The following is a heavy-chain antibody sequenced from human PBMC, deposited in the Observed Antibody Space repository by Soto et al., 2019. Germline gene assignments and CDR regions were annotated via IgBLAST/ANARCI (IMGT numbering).Heavy chain of an antibody. J-gene: IGHJ5*02. Sequence: QVQLVQSGAEVKKPGASVKVSCKASGYTFTGYYMHWVRQAPGQGLEWMGWINPNSGGTNYAQKFEGRVTITRDTSISTAYMELSRLRSDDTAVYYCARGHRRAHPLYGSGSYSIWFDPWGQGTLVTVSS. CDR1: GYTFTGYY. V-gene: IGHV1-2*02. CDR2: INPNSGGT. D-gene: IGHD3-10*01. CDR3: ARGHRRAHPLYGSGSYSIWFDP.